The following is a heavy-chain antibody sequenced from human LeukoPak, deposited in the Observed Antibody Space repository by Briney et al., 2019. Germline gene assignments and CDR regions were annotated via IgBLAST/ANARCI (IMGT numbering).Heavy chain of an antibody. Sequence: SETLSLTCTVSGGSISSGTYYWSWIRQPAGKGLEWIGRIQTSGSPDHNPSLKSRVTISVDTSKNQFSLKLRSVTAADTAVYYCARVGGYSGFDSRAYIFDIWGQGTMVIVSS. J-gene: IGHJ3*02. CDR1: GGSISSGTYY. CDR2: IQTSGSP. CDR3: ARVGGYSGFDSRAYIFDI. D-gene: IGHD5-12*01. V-gene: IGHV4-61*02.